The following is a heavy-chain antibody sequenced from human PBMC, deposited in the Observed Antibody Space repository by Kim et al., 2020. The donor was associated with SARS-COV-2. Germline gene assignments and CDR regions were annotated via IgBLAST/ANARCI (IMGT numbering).Heavy chain of an antibody. CDR2: IWYDGSNK. J-gene: IGHJ6*01. Sequence: GGSLRLSCAASGFTFSSYGMHWVRQAPGKGREWVAVIWYDGSNKYYADSVKGRFTISRDNSKNTLYLQMNSLRAEDTAVYYCAKDQGELTKFSSGMDVWGQGTTVNVSS. V-gene: IGHV3-33*06. CDR1: GFTFSSYG. CDR3: AKDQGELTKFSSGMDV. D-gene: IGHD1-26*01.